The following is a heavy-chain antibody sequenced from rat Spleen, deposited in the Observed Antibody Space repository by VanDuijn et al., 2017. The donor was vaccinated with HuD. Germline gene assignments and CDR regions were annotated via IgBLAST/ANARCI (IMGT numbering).Heavy chain of an antibody. D-gene: IGHD1-12*03. Sequence: QVQLKESGPGLVQPSQTLSLTCTVSGFSLTTNGVSWVRQPPGKGLDWIAAISSGGSTDYNSALKSRLSISRDTSKSQVFLKMSSLKTEDTATYYCARDGYWFAYWGQGVMVTVSS. CDR3: ARDGYWFAY. CDR1: GFSLTTNG. J-gene: IGHJ2*01. CDR2: ISSGGST. V-gene: IGHV2-4*01.